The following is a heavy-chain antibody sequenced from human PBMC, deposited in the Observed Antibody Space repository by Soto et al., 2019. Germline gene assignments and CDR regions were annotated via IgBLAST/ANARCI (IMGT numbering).Heavy chain of an antibody. V-gene: IGHV3-23*01. CDR2: ISGSGGTT. J-gene: IGHJ4*02. CDR3: AAEGVYSGSRGDFDY. CDR1: GLTFSSYG. D-gene: IGHD5-12*01. Sequence: EVQLLEYGGGLVQPGGALRLSCAASGLTFSSYGMIWVRQAPGKGLEWVSYISGSGGTTYYADSVKGRFTISRDNSKHTLYLQMYSLRDEDTAVYYCAAEGVYSGSRGDFDYWGQGILVTVSS.